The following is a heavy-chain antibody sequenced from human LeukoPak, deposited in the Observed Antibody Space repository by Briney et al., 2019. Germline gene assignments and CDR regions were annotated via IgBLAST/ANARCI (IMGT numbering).Heavy chain of an antibody. CDR1: GFTFSSYS. Sequence: GGSLRLSCAASGFTFSSYSMNWVRQAPGKGLEWVSYISSSGSTIYYADSVKGRFTISRDNSKNTLYLQMNSLRAEDTAVYYCARVGTMVRGVIIAHFDYWGQGTLVTVSS. J-gene: IGHJ4*02. CDR3: ARVGTMVRGVIIAHFDY. D-gene: IGHD3-10*01. CDR2: ISSSGSTI. V-gene: IGHV3-48*01.